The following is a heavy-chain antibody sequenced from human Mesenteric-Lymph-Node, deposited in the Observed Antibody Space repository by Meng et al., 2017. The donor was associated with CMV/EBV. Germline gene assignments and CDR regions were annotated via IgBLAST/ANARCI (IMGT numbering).Heavy chain of an antibody. D-gene: IGHD4-17*01. J-gene: IGHJ4*02. CDR1: GYSFSNYW. Sequence: GESLKISCKGSGYSFSNYWIAWVRQMPGKGLEYMGINYPDDSDTRDSPSFQGQVTISVDKSINTAYLQWSSLKASDSAMYYCARGGDRFRDYGPLDYWGQGTLVTVSS. V-gene: IGHV5-51*01. CDR2: NYPDDSDT. CDR3: ARGGDRFRDYGPLDY.